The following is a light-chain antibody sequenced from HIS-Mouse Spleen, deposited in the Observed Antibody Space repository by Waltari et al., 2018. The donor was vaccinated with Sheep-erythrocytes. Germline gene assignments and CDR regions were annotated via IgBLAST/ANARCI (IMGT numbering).Light chain of an antibody. J-gene: IGLJ1*01. CDR2: DVS. Sequence: QSALTQPRSVSGSPGQSVTISCTGTSSAVGRSNSVSWSQQHPGKAPKLMIYDVSKRPSGVPDRFSGSKSGNTASLTISGLQAEDEADYYCCSYAGSYNHVFATGTKVTVL. V-gene: IGLV2-11*01. CDR1: SSAVGRSNS. CDR3: CSYAGSYNHV.